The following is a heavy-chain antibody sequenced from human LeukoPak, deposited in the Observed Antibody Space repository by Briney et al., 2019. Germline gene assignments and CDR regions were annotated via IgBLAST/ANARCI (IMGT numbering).Heavy chain of an antibody. V-gene: IGHV3-66*01. J-gene: IGHJ4*02. CDR3: ARDAWGDSSYFDY. Sequence: GGSLRLSCAVSGFPVSREHMYWVRQAPGKGLEWVSAIYRGGPTYYADSVKGRFIISRDHSKNTLYLQMNSLRAEDTAVYYCARDAWGDSSYFDYWGQGTLVTVSS. D-gene: IGHD2-21*02. CDR1: GFPVSREH. CDR2: IYRGGPT.